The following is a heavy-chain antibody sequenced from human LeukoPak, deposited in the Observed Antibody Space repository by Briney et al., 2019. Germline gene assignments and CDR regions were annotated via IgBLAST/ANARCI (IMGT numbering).Heavy chain of an antibody. Sequence: PGGSLRLSCAASGFTFSSYGMHWVRQAPGKGLEWVAFIRYDGSNKYYADSVKGRFTISRDNSKNTLYLQMNSLRAEDTAVYYCVRDCSGGGCYSFYYWGQGTLVTVSS. CDR3: VRDCSGGGCYSFYY. CDR1: GFTFSSYG. V-gene: IGHV3-30*02. J-gene: IGHJ4*02. CDR2: IRYDGSNK. D-gene: IGHD2-15*01.